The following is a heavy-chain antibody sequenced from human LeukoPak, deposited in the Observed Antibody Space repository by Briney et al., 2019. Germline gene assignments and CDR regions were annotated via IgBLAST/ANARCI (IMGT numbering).Heavy chain of an antibody. CDR3: AREPYSSGWPRSNWFAP. CDR1: GYTFTCYY. V-gene: IGHV1-2*02. Sequence: ASVKVSCKASGYTFTCYYMHWVRQAPGQGLEWMGWINPNSGGTNYAQKFQGRVTMTRDMSISTAYMELSRLRSDDTAVYYCAREPYSSGWPRSNWFAPWGQGTLVTVSS. CDR2: INPNSGGT. D-gene: IGHD6-19*01. J-gene: IGHJ5*02.